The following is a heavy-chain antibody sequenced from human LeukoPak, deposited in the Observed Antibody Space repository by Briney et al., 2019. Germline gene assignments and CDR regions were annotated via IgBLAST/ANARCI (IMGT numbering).Heavy chain of an antibody. V-gene: IGHV4-34*01. CDR1: GGSFSGYY. CDR2: INHSGST. D-gene: IGHD1/OR15-1a*01. CDR3: ARRPSWNRYFHL. J-gene: IGHJ2*01. Sequence: SETLSLTCDVYGGSFSGYYWSWIRQPPGKGLEWIGEINHSGSTNYNPSLKSRVTISVDTSKNQFSLKLSSVTAADTAVYYCARRPSWNRYFHLWGRGTLVTVSS.